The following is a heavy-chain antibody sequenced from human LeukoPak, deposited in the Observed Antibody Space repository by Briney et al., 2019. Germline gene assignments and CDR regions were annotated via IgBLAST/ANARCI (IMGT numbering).Heavy chain of an antibody. J-gene: IGHJ6*02. CDR3: ARDWDPGSYYHYGMDV. CDR1: GFTFSSYE. D-gene: IGHD1-26*01. Sequence: PGGSLRLSCAASGFTFSSYEMNWVRQAPGKGLEWVSYISSSGSTIYYADSVKGRFTISRDNAKNSLYLQMNSLRAEDTAVYYCARDWDPGSYYHYGMDVWGQGTTVTVSS. V-gene: IGHV3-48*03. CDR2: ISSSGSTI.